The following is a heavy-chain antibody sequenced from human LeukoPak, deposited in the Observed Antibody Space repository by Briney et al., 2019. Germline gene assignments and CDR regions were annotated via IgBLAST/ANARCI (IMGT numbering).Heavy chain of an antibody. D-gene: IGHD6-13*01. J-gene: IGHJ5*02. V-gene: IGHV1-18*01. CDR3: ARDDTIHYSSSWYGEPNYDWFDP. Sequence: GASVKVSCKASGYTLTSYGISWVRQAPGQGLEWMGWISAYNGNTNYAQKLQGRVTMTTDTSTSTAYMERRSLRSDDTAVYYCARDDTIHYSSSWYGEPNYDWFDPWGQGTLVTVSS. CDR2: ISAYNGNT. CDR1: GYTLTSYG.